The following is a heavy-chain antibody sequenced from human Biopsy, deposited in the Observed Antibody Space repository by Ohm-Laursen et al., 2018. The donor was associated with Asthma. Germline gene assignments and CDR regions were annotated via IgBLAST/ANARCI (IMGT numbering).Heavy chain of an antibody. V-gene: IGHV1-69*13. CDR1: GGTFSNFA. CDR2: IMTVLGTT. Sequence: SVKVSCKAPGGTFSNFAISWVRQAPGQGLEWLGGIMTVLGTTNYAQKFQGRVTITADESTSTAYMEVTSLRSGDTAIYYCARCQVGYSSGWSLLLKKIYYSGMDVWGQGTAVTVSS. D-gene: IGHD6-19*01. CDR3: ARCQVGYSSGWSLLLKKIYYSGMDV. J-gene: IGHJ6*02.